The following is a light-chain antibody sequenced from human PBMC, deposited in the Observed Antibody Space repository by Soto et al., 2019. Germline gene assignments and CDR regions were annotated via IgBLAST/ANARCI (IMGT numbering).Light chain of an antibody. CDR3: QQYKDWPPLT. Sequence: EIVLTQSPGTLSLSPGERATLSCRASQSVSSSYLAWYQQKSGQAPRLLIYGASSRSTGIPDRFSGSGSGTDFTLTISRLEPEDFALYSCQQYKDWPPLTFGGGTRVEIK. V-gene: IGKV3-20*01. CDR1: QSVSSSY. CDR2: GAS. J-gene: IGKJ4*01.